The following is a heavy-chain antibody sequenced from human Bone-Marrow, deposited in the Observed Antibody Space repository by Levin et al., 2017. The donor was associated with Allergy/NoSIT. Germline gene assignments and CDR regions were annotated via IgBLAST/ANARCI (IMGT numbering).Heavy chain of an antibody. CDR3: VRDLYGRDDH. J-gene: IGHJ4*02. CDR1: GFTFSSFW. CDR2: IKGDGSTT. D-gene: IGHD2-2*02. V-gene: IGHV3-74*03. Sequence: GESLKISCVASGFTFSSFWMHWVRQAPGKGLVWLSHIKGDGSTTTYADSVKGRFTISRNNAKNTLYLQMNSLSAEDTAVYYCVRDLYGRDDHWGQGTLVTVSS.